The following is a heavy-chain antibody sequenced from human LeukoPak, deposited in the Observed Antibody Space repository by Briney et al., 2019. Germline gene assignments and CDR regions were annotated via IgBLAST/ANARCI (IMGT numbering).Heavy chain of an antibody. Sequence: GGSLRLSCAASGFTFSSYSMNWVRQAPGKGLEWVSSISSSSSYIHYADSVKGRFTISRDNAKNSLYLQMNSLRAEDTAVYYCVRDQGGAVSYWGQGTLVTVSS. CDR2: ISSSSSYI. CDR3: VRDQGGAVSY. D-gene: IGHD3-16*01. CDR1: GFTFSSYS. J-gene: IGHJ4*02. V-gene: IGHV3-21*01.